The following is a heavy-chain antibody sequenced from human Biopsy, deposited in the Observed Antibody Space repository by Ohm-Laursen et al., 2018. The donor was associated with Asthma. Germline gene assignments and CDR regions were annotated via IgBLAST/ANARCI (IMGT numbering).Heavy chain of an antibody. D-gene: IGHD3-22*01. J-gene: IGHJ4*02. CDR3: AGDPAGYYYFDY. V-gene: IGHV3-33*01. CDR1: GFTFSSYG. CDR2: IWYDGSNK. Sequence: SLRLSCTASGFTFSSYGMHWVRQAPGKGLEWVAVIWYDGSNKYYADSVKGRFTISRDNSKNTLYLQMNSLRAEDTAVYYCAGDPAGYYYFDYWGQGTLVTVSS.